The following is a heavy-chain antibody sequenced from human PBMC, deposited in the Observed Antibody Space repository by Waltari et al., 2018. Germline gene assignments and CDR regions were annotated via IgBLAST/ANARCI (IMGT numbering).Heavy chain of an antibody. V-gene: IGHV1-69-2*01. CDR3: VTALGDRSSASRPFDV. CDR2: GDPEDGET. D-gene: IGHD3-10*01. J-gene: IGHJ3*01. CDR1: GYRFTDYY. Sequence: EVQLLQSGTELKKPGSTVKISCQVSGYRFTDYYIHWVQQAPGNGPQWMGLGDPEDGETIDAERFQGRVTITADTSTETAFMELSSLTSDDTAVYYCVTALGDRSSASRPFDVWGLGTLITVSS.